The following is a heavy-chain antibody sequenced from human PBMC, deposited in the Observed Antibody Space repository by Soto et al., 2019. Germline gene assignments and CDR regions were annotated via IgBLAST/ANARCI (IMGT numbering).Heavy chain of an antibody. J-gene: IGHJ4*02. CDR2: LNSDGTSA. D-gene: IGHD6-19*01. CDR1: GFTFSSNW. CDR3: ARGPSGWFGFDY. Sequence: EVQLVESGGGLVQPGGCLRLSCAGSGFTFSSNWMHWVRQDPGKGLVWVSRLNSDGTSASYADSVKGRFTISRDNAKNTLFLQMNSLTAEDTALYYCARGPSGWFGFDYWGQGTLVTVSS. V-gene: IGHV3-74*01.